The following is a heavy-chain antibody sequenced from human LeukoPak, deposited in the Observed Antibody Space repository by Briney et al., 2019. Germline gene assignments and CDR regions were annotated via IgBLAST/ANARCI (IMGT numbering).Heavy chain of an antibody. V-gene: IGHV6-1*01. Sequence: SQILSLTCAISGDSVSSNSAAWNWIRQSPSRGLEWLGRTYYRSKWYNDYAVSVKSRITINPDTSKNQFSLQLNSVTPEDTAVYYCARVLTSINWNYEVAFDIWGQGTMVTVSS. J-gene: IGHJ3*02. CDR1: GDSVSSNSAA. D-gene: IGHD1-7*01. CDR3: ARVLTSINWNYEVAFDI. CDR2: TYYRSKWYN.